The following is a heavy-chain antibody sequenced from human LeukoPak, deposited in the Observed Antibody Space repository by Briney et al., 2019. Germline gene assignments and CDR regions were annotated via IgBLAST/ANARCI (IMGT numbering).Heavy chain of an antibody. CDR2: SSDSGTT. V-gene: IGHV4-59*01. CDR3: ARANGYIGVLDY. D-gene: IGHD5-18*01. Sequence: PSETLSLTCTVSGGSISGCYWSWIRQPPGQRLEYIGCSSDSGTTNYNPSLKSRVTISVGASKNQFSLNLNSVTAADTAIYYCARANGYIGVLDYWGQGTLVTVSS. CDR1: GGSISGCY. J-gene: IGHJ4*02.